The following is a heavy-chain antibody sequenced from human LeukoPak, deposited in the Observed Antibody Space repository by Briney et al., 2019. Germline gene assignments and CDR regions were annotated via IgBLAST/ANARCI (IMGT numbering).Heavy chain of an antibody. CDR1: GYTFTSYD. D-gene: IGHD3-10*01. CDR3: ARADRYYYGSGSYSYYFDY. Sequence: ASVKVSCKASGYTFTSYDINWVRQATGQGLEWMGWMNPNSGNTGYAQKFQGRVTMTRNTSISTAYMELSSLRSEDTAVYYCARADRYYYGSGSYSYYFDYWGQGTLVTVSS. CDR2: MNPNSGNT. J-gene: IGHJ4*02. V-gene: IGHV1-8*01.